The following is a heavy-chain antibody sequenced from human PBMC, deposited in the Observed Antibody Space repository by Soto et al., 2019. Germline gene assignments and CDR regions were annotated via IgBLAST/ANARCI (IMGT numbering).Heavy chain of an antibody. CDR1: GGSISSYY. D-gene: IGHD2-15*01. V-gene: IGHV4-59*01. CDR3: ARGGAYCSGDRCFAQTYYFDY. Sequence: SETLSLTCTVSGGSISSYYWSWIRQTPGKGLEWIGHIYYSGSTKYNPSLKSRVTISVDTSKNQFYLNLTSVTAADTAVYYCARGGAYCSGDRCFAQTYYFDYWGQGALVTVSS. CDR2: IYYSGST. J-gene: IGHJ4*02.